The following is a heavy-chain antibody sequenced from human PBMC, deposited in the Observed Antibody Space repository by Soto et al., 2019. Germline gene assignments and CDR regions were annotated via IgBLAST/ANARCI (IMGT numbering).Heavy chain of an antibody. CDR1: DGSISSSTYY. V-gene: IGHV4-39*02. CDR2: IYYSGST. Sequence: SETLSLTCTVSDGSISSSTYYWGWIRQPPGKGLEWIGSIYYSGSTYYNPSLKSRVTISVDTSKNQFSLKLSSVTAADTAVYYCARDGGYDNSGYLDYWGQGTLVTVS. D-gene: IGHD3-22*01. CDR3: ARDGGYDNSGYLDY. J-gene: IGHJ4*02.